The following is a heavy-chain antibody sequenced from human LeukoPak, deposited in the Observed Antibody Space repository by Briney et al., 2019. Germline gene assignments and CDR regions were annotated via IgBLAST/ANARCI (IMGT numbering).Heavy chain of an antibody. V-gene: IGHV1-18*01. CDR2: ISAYNGNT. CDR3: ARFTIFGVVTGFNWFDP. Sequence: GASVKVSCKASGYTFTSYGISWVRQAPGQGLEWMGWISAYNGNTNYAQKLQGRVTMTTDTSTSTAYMELRSLRSDDTAVYYCARFTIFGVVTGFNWFDPWGQGTLVTVSS. J-gene: IGHJ5*02. CDR1: GYTFTSYG. D-gene: IGHD3-3*01.